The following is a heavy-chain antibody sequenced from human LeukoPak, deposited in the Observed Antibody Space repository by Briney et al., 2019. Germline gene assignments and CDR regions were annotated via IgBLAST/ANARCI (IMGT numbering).Heavy chain of an antibody. CDR2: IYASGTT. V-gene: IGHV4-4*07. Sequence: SETLSLTCIVSGGSISSYYWSWIRQPAGKGLEWIGRIYASGTTNYNPSLKSRVTMSVDTSNNQFSLKLSSVTAADTAVYYCAREAVAATGRGLDYWGQGTLVTVSS. D-gene: IGHD6-19*01. J-gene: IGHJ4*02. CDR1: GGSISSYY. CDR3: AREAVAATGRGLDY.